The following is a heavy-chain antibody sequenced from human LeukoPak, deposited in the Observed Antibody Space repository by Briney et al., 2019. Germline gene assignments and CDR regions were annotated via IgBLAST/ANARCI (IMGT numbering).Heavy chain of an antibody. CDR1: GYSISSGYY. D-gene: IGHD3-3*01. J-gene: IGHJ4*02. CDR2: IYHSGST. V-gene: IGHV4-38-2*01. Sequence: PSETLSLTCAVSGYSISSGYYWGWIRQPPGKGLEWIGSIYHSGSTYYNPSLKSRVTISVGTSKNQFSLKLSSVTAADSAVYYCARSFLRRYFDYWGQGTLVTVSS. CDR3: ARSFLRRYFDY.